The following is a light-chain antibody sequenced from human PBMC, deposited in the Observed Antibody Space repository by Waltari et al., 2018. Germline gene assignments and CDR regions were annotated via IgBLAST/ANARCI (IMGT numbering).Light chain of an antibody. Sequence: EIVLTQSPGTLSLSPGERATVSCRASQSLTKKYLAWYQQKPGQAPRPLIYGASSRAAGIPDRFSGSGSGTDFTLTISRLEPEDSAVYYCQQYGSSVLYTFGQGTKLEIK. J-gene: IGKJ2*01. CDR1: QSLTKKY. V-gene: IGKV3-20*01. CDR3: QQYGSSVLYT. CDR2: GAS.